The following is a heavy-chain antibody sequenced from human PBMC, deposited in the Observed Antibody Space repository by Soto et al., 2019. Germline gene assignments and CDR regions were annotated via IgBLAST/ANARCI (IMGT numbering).Heavy chain of an antibody. CDR2: INAHSGGT. D-gene: IGHD6-6*01. V-gene: IGHV1-2*02. Sequence: ASVKVSCKASGFSFTGYYIHWLLQAPGQGLEWMGWINAHSGGTEYAQKFQGRVTLARDTSIATAYLTLTSLTSDDTALYYCAKDLTRQLAYWLDPWGQGTQVTVSS. CDR3: AKDLTRQLAYWLDP. CDR1: GFSFTGYY. J-gene: IGHJ5*02.